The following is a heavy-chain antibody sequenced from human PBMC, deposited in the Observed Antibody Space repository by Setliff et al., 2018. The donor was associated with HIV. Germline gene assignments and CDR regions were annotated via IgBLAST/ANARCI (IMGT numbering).Heavy chain of an antibody. CDR1: GGSITSSGYH. CDR3: TRHRGPPWDAFDI. CDR2: IYYSGDT. J-gene: IGHJ3*02. V-gene: IGHV4-39*01. Sequence: SETLSLTCSVAGGSITSSGYHWGWIRQPPGKGLEWIGNIYYSGDTFYNASLRSRLTLSVDTSKNQFSLKLNSVTASDTAMYYCTRHRGPPWDAFDIWGQGTMVTVSS.